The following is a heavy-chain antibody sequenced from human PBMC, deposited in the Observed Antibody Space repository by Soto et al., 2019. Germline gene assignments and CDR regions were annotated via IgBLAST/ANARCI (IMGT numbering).Heavy chain of an antibody. CDR1: GFTFSSYA. V-gene: IGHV3-30-3*01. CDR2: ISKDGNSK. Sequence: PGGSLRLSCAASGFTFSSYAIHWVRQAPGKGLEWVTIISKDGNSKHYADSVKSRFTISRDNSKNTLFLQMNSLRAEDTAVYYCARDPQGSYCYIDYWGQGTPVTVSS. CDR3: ARDPQGSYCYIDY. J-gene: IGHJ4*02. D-gene: IGHD3-10*01.